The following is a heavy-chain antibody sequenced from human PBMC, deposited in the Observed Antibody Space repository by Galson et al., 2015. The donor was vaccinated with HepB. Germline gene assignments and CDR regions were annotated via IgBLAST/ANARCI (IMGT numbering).Heavy chain of an antibody. Sequence: SETLSLTCTVSGGSISSYYWSWIRQPPGKGLEWIGYIYSSGSTNYNPSLKSRVTISVDTSKNQFSLKLSSVTAADTAVYYCARGGRMGATSADFDYWGQGTLVTVSS. CDR3: ARGGRMGATSADFDY. V-gene: IGHV4-59*01. CDR2: IYSSGST. CDR1: GGSISSYY. J-gene: IGHJ4*02. D-gene: IGHD1-26*01.